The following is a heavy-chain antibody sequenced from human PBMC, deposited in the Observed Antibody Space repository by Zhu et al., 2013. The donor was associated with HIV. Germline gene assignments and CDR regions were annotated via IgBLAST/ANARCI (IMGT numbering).Heavy chain of an antibody. CDR2: ISGSGGST. V-gene: IGHV3-23*01. CDR3: AKAIICSGGSCYSGALMDV. CDR1: GFTFSSYA. Sequence: EVQLLESGGGLVQPGGSLRLSCAASGFTFSSYAMSWVRQAPGKGLEWVSAISGSGGSTYYADSVKGRFTISRDNSKNTLYLQMNSLRAEDTAVYYCAKAIICSGGSCYSGALMDVWGQGTTVTVSS. J-gene: IGHJ6*02. D-gene: IGHD2-15*01.